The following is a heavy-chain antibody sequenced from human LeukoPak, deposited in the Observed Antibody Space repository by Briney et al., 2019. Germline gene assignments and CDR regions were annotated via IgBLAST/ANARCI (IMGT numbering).Heavy chain of an antibody. D-gene: IGHD2-21*02. Sequence: GGSLRLSCAASGYTFNSYTMNWVRHAPGEGVEWISYISRTGTTIYYADSVKGRFTISRDNAKNSLYLQMNSLRSEDTGLYFCARDLDSGDHGLLIWGQGTLLTVSS. CDR3: ARDLDSGDHGLLI. J-gene: IGHJ4*02. CDR2: ISRTGTTI. V-gene: IGHV3-48*01. CDR1: GYTFNSYT.